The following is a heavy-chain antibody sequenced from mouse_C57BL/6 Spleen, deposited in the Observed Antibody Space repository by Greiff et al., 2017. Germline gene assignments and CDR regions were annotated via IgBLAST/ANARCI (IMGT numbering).Heavy chain of an antibody. CDR3: ARIDSGYLLYYAMDD. CDR2: INPSNGGT. V-gene: IGHV1-53*01. CDR1: GYTFTSYW. D-gene: IGHD5-1*01. Sequence: VQLQQPGTELVKPGASVKLSCKASGYTFTSYWMHWVKQRPGQGLEWIGNINPSNGGTNYNEKFKSKATLTVDKSSSTAYMQLSSLTSEDSAVYDCARIDSGYLLYYAMDDWGQGTSVTVSS. J-gene: IGHJ4*01.